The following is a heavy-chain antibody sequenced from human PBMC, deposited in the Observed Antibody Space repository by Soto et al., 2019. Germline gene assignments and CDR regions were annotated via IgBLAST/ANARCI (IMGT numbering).Heavy chain of an antibody. V-gene: IGHV3-73*01. CDR2: IRIKANSYAT. CDR1: GFTFSGSA. CDR3: RTTYYYDSSGSHDAFDI. J-gene: IGHJ3*02. D-gene: IGHD3-22*01. Sequence: LRLSCSASGFTFSGSAMHLVRQASVKGLEWVGRIRIKANSYATAYAASVKGRFTISRDDSKNTAYLQMNSLKTEDTAVYYCRTTYYYDSSGSHDAFDIWGQGTVVTVSS.